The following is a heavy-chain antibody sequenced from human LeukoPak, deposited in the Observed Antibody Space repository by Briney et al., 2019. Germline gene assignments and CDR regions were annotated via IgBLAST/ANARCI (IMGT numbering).Heavy chain of an antibody. D-gene: IGHD3-22*01. CDR2: ISAYNGNT. Sequence: ASVKVSCKASGYTFTSYGISWVRQAPGQGLEWMGWISAYNGNTNYAQKLRGRVTMTTDTSTSTAYMELRSLRSDDTAVYYCARVRRITMIVVAEGYHFDYWGQGTLVTVSS. V-gene: IGHV1-18*01. J-gene: IGHJ4*02. CDR1: GYTFTSYG. CDR3: ARVRRITMIVVAEGYHFDY.